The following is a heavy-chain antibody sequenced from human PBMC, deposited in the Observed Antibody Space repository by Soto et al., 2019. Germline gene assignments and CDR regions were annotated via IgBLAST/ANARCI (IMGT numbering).Heavy chain of an antibody. D-gene: IGHD1-26*01. CDR3: ARGGSGSYFYYYYGMDV. J-gene: IGHJ6*02. V-gene: IGHV1-69*02. CDR1: GGTFSSYT. Sequence: QVQLVQSGAEVKKPGSSVKVSCKASGGTFSSYTISWVRQAPGQGLEWMGRIIPILGIANYAKKFQGRVTITPDKSTSTAYMALGSLRSEDPAVYYCARGGSGSYFYYYYGMDVWGQGPTVTVSS. CDR2: IIPILGIA.